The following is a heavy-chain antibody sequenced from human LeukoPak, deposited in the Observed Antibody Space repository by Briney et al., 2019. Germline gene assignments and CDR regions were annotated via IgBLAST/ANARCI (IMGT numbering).Heavy chain of an antibody. J-gene: IGHJ4*02. CDR3: ARRRGWKQQLVYLDY. V-gene: IGHV4-59*08. Sequence: SETLSLTCTVSGGSITTYYWSWIRQPPGKGLEWIAYMFHSGTPGYNPSLQSRVTISADTSKNQFTLNVRSTTAADTAVYYCARRRGWKQQLVYLDYWGQGTLATVSS. D-gene: IGHD6-13*01. CDR2: MFHSGTP. CDR1: GGSITTYY.